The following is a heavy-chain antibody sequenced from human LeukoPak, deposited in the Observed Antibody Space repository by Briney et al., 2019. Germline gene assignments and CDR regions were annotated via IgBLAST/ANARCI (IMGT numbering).Heavy chain of an antibody. V-gene: IGHV3-23*01. D-gene: IGHD6-6*01. CDR1: GFTFSNYA. CDR2: ISGSGGST. J-gene: IGHJ4*02. Sequence: GGSLRLSCAASGFTFSNYAMRWVRQAPRKGLEWVSGISGSGGSTYYADSVKGRFTVSSDKSKNQLYLQMNTLSADDTAVYYCSKELVRGTLGARVARDTFDYWGQGTLVTVSS. CDR3: SKELVRGTLGARVARDTFDY.